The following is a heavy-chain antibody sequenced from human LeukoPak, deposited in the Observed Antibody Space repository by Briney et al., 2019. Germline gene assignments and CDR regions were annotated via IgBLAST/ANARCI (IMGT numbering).Heavy chain of an antibody. J-gene: IGHJ6*03. Sequence: PSETLSLTCTVSGGSISSSSYYWGWLRPPPGKGLEWIGSIYYSGSTYYNPSLKSRVTISVDTSKNQFSLKLSSVTAADTAVYYCARPYGSGGLNYYYYYMDVWGKGTTVTVSS. CDR3: ARPYGSGGLNYYYYYMDV. CDR2: IYYSGST. V-gene: IGHV4-39*01. D-gene: IGHD3-10*01. CDR1: GGSISSSSYY.